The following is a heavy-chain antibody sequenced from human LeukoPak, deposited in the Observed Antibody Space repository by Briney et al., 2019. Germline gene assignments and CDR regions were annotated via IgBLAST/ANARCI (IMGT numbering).Heavy chain of an antibody. CDR1: GYTLTELS. CDR2: FNPEDGET. V-gene: IGHV1-24*01. D-gene: IGHD3-16*02. J-gene: IGHJ4*02. Sequence: ASVKVSCKASGYTLTELSMHWVRQAPGKGLEWMGGFNPEDGETIYAQKFQGRVTMTEDTSTDTAYMELSSLRSEDTAVYYCATEGGSRYDYVWGSYRYRGYYFDYWGQGTLVTVSS. CDR3: ATEGGSRYDYVWGSYRYRGYYFDY.